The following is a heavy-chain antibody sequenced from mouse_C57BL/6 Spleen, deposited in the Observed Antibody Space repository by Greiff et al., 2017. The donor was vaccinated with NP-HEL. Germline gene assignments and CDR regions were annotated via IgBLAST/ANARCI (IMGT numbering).Heavy chain of an antibody. Sequence: EVQRVESGGGLVKPGGSLKLSCAASGFTFSDYGIHWVRQAPEKGLEWVAYISSGSSAIYYADTVKGRFTISRDNAKNTLFLQMTSLRSEDTAMYYCARYYFDYWGQGTTLTVSS. CDR1: GFTFSDYG. CDR2: ISSGSSAI. V-gene: IGHV5-17*01. J-gene: IGHJ2*01. CDR3: ARYYFDY.